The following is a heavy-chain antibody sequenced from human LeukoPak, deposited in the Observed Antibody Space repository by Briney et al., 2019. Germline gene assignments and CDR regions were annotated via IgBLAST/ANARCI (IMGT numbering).Heavy chain of an antibody. D-gene: IGHD2-21*01. CDR3: VTDLVIKGYFDY. CDR2: IKQDGSEK. CDR1: GFTFSTYW. V-gene: IGHV3-7*03. J-gene: IGHJ4*02. Sequence: GGSLRLSCAASGFTFSTYWMTWVRQAPGKGLEWVANIKQDGSEKNYVDSVKGRFTISRGNAKNSLDLQMNSLRAEDTAVYYCVTDLVIKGYFDYWGQGALVTVSS.